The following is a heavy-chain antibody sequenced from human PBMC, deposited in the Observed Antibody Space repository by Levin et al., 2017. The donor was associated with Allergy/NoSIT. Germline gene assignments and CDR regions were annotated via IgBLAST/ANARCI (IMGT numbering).Heavy chain of an antibody. CDR3: ARDRVILGETNYYYGMDV. V-gene: IGHV4-59*01. D-gene: IGHD1-26*01. J-gene: IGHJ6*02. CDR2: MYYSGNT. CDR1: CGSISSYY. Sequence: SQTLSLTCTVSCGSISSYYWSWIRPPQGKGLEWIGCMYYSGNTKYNPSLKSRVTISLDTSKNQFSLKLSSVTESDTAVYYCARDRVILGETNYYYGMDVLGQGTTVTFSS.